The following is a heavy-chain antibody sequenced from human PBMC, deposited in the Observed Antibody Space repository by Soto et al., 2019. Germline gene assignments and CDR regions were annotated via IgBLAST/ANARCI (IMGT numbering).Heavy chain of an antibody. CDR3: ARGGGVGVAGSAAFDM. J-gene: IGHJ3*02. V-gene: IGHV1-2*02. Sequence: QLHLVQSGAVVKKPGASVTVSCSASGYPVTAYYMHWVRQAPGRGLEWMGGINPATGAAKYTLTFQGRGIMTRDTSNSTVFMELRGLTSGDTALFYCARGGGVGVAGSAAFDMWGQGTLVTVSS. CDR1: GYPVTAYY. D-gene: IGHD3-3*01. CDR2: INPATGAA.